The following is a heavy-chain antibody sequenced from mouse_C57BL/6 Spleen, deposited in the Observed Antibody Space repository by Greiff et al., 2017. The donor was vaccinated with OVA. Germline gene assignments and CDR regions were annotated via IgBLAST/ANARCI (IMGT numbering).Heavy chain of an antibody. D-gene: IGHD2-3*01. J-gene: IGHJ4*01. CDR1: GYTFTSYW. V-gene: IGHV1-61*01. CDR2: IYPSDSET. Sequence: VKLQQPGAELVRPGSSVKLSCKASGYTFTSYWMDWVKQRPGQGLEWIGNIYPSDSETHYNQKFKDKATLTVDKSSSTAYMQLSSLTSEDSAVYYCAREDGRWGDYWGQGTSVTVSS. CDR3: AREDGRWGDY.